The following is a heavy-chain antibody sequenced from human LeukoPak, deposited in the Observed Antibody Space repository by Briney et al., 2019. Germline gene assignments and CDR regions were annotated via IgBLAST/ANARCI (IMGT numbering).Heavy chain of an antibody. J-gene: IGHJ4*02. Sequence: XSVKVSCKASGYTFTTYYLHWVRQAPGQGLEWMGLIHPSGGSTSYAQKLQGRVTMTRDKSTSTVYMEVSSLRSEDTAVYYCARDADYYGSGPFDYWGQGTLVSVSP. CDR1: GYTFTTYY. CDR2: IHPSGGST. D-gene: IGHD3-10*01. CDR3: ARDADYYGSGPFDY. V-gene: IGHV1-46*01.